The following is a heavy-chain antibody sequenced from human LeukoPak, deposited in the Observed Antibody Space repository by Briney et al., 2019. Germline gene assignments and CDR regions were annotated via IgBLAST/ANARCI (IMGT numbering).Heavy chain of an antibody. Sequence: PSETLSLTCTVSGGSLSSSSYYWGWIRQPPGKGLEWIGSIYYSGSTYYNPSLKSRVTISVDTSKNQFSLKLSSVTAADTAVYYCASQTDIVVVPAAREFDYWGQGTLVTVSS. CDR3: ASQTDIVVVPAAREFDY. CDR1: GGSLSSSSYY. J-gene: IGHJ4*02. D-gene: IGHD2-2*01. V-gene: IGHV4-39*01. CDR2: IYYSGST.